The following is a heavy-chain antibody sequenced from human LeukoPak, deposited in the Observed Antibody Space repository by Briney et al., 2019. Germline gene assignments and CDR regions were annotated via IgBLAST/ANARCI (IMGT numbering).Heavy chain of an antibody. V-gene: IGHV1-2*02. J-gene: IGHJ3*02. CDR2: IDPDSGGT. CDR3: AREYYDTSGFKYAFDI. CDR1: GYTFIDSY. D-gene: IGHD3-22*01. Sequence: ASVRVSCKSSGYTFIDSYIHWVRQAPGQGLEWMGCIDPDSGGTKFAQQSQGRVTLTRDTSIRTAYMELSRLTSDDTAIYYCAREYYDTSGFKYAFDIWGQGTMVTVSS.